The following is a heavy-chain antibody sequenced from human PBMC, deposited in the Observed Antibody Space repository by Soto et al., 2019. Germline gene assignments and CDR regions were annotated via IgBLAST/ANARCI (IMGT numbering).Heavy chain of an antibody. CDR1: GFTFRNHA. J-gene: IGHJ6*02. D-gene: IGHD2-15*01. CDR3: ARGDRDDILVVVCARPGEYGIDI. V-gene: IGHV3-30-3*01. CDR2: IAYDGSNA. Sequence: QVQLVESGGGVVQPGGSLRLSCAASGFTFRNHAMHWVRQAPGKGLECLAVIAYDGSNAFYRDSVKGRFTISRDNSKNKLYRHMNSLRSEDTGVYYCARGDRDDILVVVCARPGEYGIDIWGQGTTVTVAS.